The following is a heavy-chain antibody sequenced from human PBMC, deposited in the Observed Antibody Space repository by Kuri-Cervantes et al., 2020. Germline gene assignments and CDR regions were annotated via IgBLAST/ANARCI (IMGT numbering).Heavy chain of an antibody. CDR1: GFTFDDYA. V-gene: IGHV3-9*01. CDR3: ARYSYYYGMDV. CDR2: IIWNSGSI. J-gene: IGHJ6*02. Sequence: SLKISCAASGFTFDDYAMHWVRQAPGKGLEWVSGIIWNSGSIGYADSVKGRFTISRDNAKNSLYLQMNSLRAEDTAVYYCARYSYYYGMDVWGQGTTVTVSS.